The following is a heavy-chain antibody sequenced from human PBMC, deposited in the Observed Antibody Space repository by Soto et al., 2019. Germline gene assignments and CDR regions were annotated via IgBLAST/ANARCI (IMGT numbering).Heavy chain of an antibody. CDR2: IYYSGST. CDR3: AREEGGGYDHRWFDP. V-gene: IGHV4-31*03. Sequence: SETLSLTSTVSGGSISSGGYYWSWIRQHPGKGLEWIGYIYYSGSTYYNPSLKGRVTISVDTSKNQFSLKLSSVTAADTAVYYCAREEGGGYDHRWFDPWGQGTLVTVSS. D-gene: IGHD5-12*01. CDR1: GGSISSGGYY. J-gene: IGHJ5*02.